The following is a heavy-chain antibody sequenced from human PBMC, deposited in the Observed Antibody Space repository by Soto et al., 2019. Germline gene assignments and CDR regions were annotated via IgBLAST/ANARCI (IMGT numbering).Heavy chain of an antibody. D-gene: IGHD3-16*02. V-gene: IGHV1-69*08. J-gene: IGHJ6*02. CDR1: GGTFSSYT. CDR3: ARDFVSIVYYYYGMDV. CDR2: IIPILGIA. Sequence: QVQLVQSGAEVKKPGSSVKVSCKASGGTFSSYTISWVRQALGQGLEWMGRIIPILGIANYAQKFQGRVTITADKSTSTAYMELSSLRSEDTAVYYCARDFVSIVYYYYGMDVWGQGTTVTVSS.